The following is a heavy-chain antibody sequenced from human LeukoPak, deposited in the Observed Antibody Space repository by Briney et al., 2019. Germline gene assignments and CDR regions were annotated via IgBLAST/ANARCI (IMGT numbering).Heavy chain of an antibody. V-gene: IGHV4-59*02. J-gene: IGHJ4*02. CDR3: ASQGW. Sequence: SETLSLTCAVSGGSVSSHSWSWLRQPPGKGLEWIGYIHYSGSTNYNPSLKSRVTISVDTSKNQFSLKLSSVTPADTAVYYCASQGWWGQGTLVTVSS. CDR1: GGSVSSHS. CDR2: IHYSGST. D-gene: IGHD6-19*01.